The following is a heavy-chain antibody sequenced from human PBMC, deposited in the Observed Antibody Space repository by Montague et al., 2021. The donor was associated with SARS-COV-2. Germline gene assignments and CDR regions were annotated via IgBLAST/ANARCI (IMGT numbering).Heavy chain of an antibody. CDR1: GDSVSSNSAT. Sequence: CAISGDSVSSNSATWNWVRQSPSRGLEWLGRTYYRSKWYNDYAVSVRGRVTINPDTSKNQFSLQLNSVTPEDTAIYYCTSRREGNYNVMDVWGQGTTVTVSS. CDR3: TSRREGNYNVMDV. CDR2: TYYRSKWYN. D-gene: IGHD3-10*01. V-gene: IGHV6-1*01. J-gene: IGHJ6*02.